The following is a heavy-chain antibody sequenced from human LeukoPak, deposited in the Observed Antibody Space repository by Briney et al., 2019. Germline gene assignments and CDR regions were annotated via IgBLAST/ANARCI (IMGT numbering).Heavy chain of an antibody. D-gene: IGHD1-26*01. CDR2: FDPEDGET. Sequence: ASVKVSCKVSGYTLTELSMHWVRQAPGKGLEWMGGFDPEDGETIYAQKFQGRVTMTEDTSTDTAYMELSSLRSEDTAVYYCARALSGSYRFDYWGQGTLVTVSS. V-gene: IGHV1-24*01. CDR3: ARALSGSYRFDY. CDR1: GYTLTELS. J-gene: IGHJ4*02.